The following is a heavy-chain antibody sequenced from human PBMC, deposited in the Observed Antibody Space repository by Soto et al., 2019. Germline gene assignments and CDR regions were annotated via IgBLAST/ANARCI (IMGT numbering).Heavy chain of an antibody. D-gene: IGHD1-26*01. CDR3: ARGASPLIDY. V-gene: IGHV1-3*01. CDR1: GYTFTSYA. Sequence: QVQLVQSGAEVKKPGASVKVSCKASGYTFTSYAMHWVRQAPGQRLEWMGWINAGNGNTKYSQKFQGRVTVTRDTCASTAYMELSSLRSEDTAVYYCARGASPLIDYWGQGTLVTVSS. CDR2: INAGNGNT. J-gene: IGHJ4*02.